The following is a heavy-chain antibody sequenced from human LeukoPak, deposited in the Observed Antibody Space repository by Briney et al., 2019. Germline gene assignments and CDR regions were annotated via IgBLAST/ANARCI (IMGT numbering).Heavy chain of an antibody. V-gene: IGHV1-69*05. J-gene: IGHJ5*02. D-gene: IGHD5-24*01. CDR2: IIPIFGTA. CDR1: GGTFSSYA. CDR3: ARDNSVRDEAWWFNP. Sequence: PVKVSCKASGGTFSSYAISWVRQAPGQGLEWMGGIIPIFGTANYAQKFQGRVTLTRDMSTSTDYLELSSLRSGDTAVYYCARDNSVRDEAWWFNPWGQGTLVTVSS.